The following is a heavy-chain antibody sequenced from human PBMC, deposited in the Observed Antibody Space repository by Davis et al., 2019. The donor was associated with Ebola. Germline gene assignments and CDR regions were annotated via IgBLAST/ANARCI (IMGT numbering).Heavy chain of an antibody. CDR3: ARDGPNYDVDY. V-gene: IGHV3-30*02. J-gene: IGHJ4*02. CDR2: IRSEATSQ. CDR1: GFSVSTHY. Sequence: GGSLRLSCAASGFSVSTHYMSWVRQAPGKGLEWVSFIRSEATSQDYGKSVQGRFFISRDDSKNTLYLQMNSLRVDDTAVYFCARDGPNYDVDYWGQGTLVTVSA. D-gene: IGHD3-22*01.